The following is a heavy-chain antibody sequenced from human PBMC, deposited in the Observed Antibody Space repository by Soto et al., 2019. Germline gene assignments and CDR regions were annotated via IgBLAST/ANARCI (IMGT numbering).Heavy chain of an antibody. CDR3: ARDSSAYFDY. CDR1: GFDFSSYG. Sequence: PGGSLRLSCAASGFDFSSYGMHWVRQPPGKGLEWVAVLGFDGGGRYYADSVKGRFTISRDNSKKMLYLQMDSLRAEDTAVYYCARDSSAYFDYGGQGTLVTVSS. J-gene: IGHJ4*02. CDR2: LGFDGGGR. V-gene: IGHV3-30*02. D-gene: IGHD6-19*01.